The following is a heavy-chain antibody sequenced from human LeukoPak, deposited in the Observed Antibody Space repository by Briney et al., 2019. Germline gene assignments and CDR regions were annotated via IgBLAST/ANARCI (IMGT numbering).Heavy chain of an antibody. J-gene: IGHJ4*02. Sequence: ASVKVSCKASGGTFSSYAISWVRQAPGQGLEWMGGIIPIFGTANYAQKFQGRVTITADESTSTAYMELSSLRSEDTAVYYCAKVRGYDFWSGYYSPSYYFDYWGQGTLVTVSS. V-gene: IGHV1-69*13. CDR3: AKVRGYDFWSGYYSPSYYFDY. CDR2: IIPIFGTA. D-gene: IGHD3-3*01. CDR1: GGTFSSYA.